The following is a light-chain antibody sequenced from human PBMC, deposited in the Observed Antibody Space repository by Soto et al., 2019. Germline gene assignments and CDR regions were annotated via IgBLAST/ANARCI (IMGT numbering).Light chain of an antibody. CDR3: HQRQSSPRT. CDR2: QTS. J-gene: IGKJ1*01. V-gene: IGKV3-11*01. CDR1: QYINTR. Sequence: ILLTQSQATLSSFPGDRGTLSCRASQYINTRLAWYQHRPGQAPRLLIYQTSIRAAGIPDRFSASGSGTDFTLTISEVQPEDFAVYYCHQRQSSPRTFGQGTKVDIK.